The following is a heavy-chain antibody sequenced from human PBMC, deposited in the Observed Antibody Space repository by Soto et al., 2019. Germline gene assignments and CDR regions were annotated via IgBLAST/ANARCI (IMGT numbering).Heavy chain of an antibody. CDR1: GFTFSAYS. D-gene: IGHD2-21*02. CDR2: ISGDRAYI. V-gene: IGHV3-48*02. CDR3: ARQVYTVVTPMDF. Sequence: PGGSLRLSCVASGFTFSAYSMNWVRQAPGKGLEWLSYISGDRAYIYYADSVRGRFTISRDNAENSLYLQTDNLRDEDTALYYCARQVYTVVTPMDFWGQGTLVTSPQ. J-gene: IGHJ4*02.